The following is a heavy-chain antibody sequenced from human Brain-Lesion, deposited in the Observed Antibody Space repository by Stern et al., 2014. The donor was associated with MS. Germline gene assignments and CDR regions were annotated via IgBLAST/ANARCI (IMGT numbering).Heavy chain of an antibody. V-gene: IGHV4-4*02. D-gene: IGHD6-13*01. Sequence: VQLVESGPGLVKPSGTLSLTCAVSGGSISSSNWWSWVRQSPGKGLEWIGESDHSGSTIYNPSLKSRVTVSVDTSKNPFSLNLRSVPAADTAVYFCARFPASRPHVFDSWGQGTLVTVSS. J-gene: IGHJ4*02. CDR3: ARFPASRPHVFDS. CDR1: GGSISSSNW. CDR2: SDHSGST.